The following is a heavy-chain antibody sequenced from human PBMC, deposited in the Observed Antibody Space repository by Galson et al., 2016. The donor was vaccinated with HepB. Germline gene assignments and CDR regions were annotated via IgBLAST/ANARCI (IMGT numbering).Heavy chain of an antibody. V-gene: IGHV1-3*01. D-gene: IGHD3-10*01. CDR3: ARAGSTSMVQGWAYRMDV. J-gene: IGHJ6*02. CDR1: GYSFITYA. CDR2: INAGNGDT. Sequence: SVKVSCKASGYSFITYAMHWVRQAPGQRLEWMGWINAGNGDTKYSQKLQGRVTNTRDTSASTAYMELSSLRSEDTAVYFCARAGSTSMVQGWAYRMDVWGQGTTVTVSS.